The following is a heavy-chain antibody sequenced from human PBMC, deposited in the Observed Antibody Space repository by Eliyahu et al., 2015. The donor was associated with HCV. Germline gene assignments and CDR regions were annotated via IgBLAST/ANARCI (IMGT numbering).Heavy chain of an antibody. V-gene: IGHV1-24*01. CDR3: ASLMYTSDSSGFYDF. J-gene: IGHJ4*02. CDR1: GYTLDDLA. Sequence: QVQLLQSGAEVKKPGASVKVSCKVSGYTLDDLAMHWVRQAPGKGLEWMGSFDPEDGEPMSPQKFQGRFTMTEDTSTDTAYMELSGLRPEDTAVYYCASLMYTSDSSGFYDFWGQGTLVAVST. D-gene: IGHD3-22*01. CDR2: FDPEDGEP.